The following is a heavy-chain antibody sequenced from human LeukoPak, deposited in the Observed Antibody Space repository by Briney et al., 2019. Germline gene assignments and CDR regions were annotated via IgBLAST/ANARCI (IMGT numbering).Heavy chain of an antibody. J-gene: IGHJ3*02. V-gene: IGHV1-69*05. CDR3: AREDYYDSSGYYDAFDI. CDR1: GGTFSSYA. D-gene: IGHD3-22*01. Sequence: SVKVSCKASGGTFSSYAISWVRQAPGQGLEWMGRIIPIFGTANYAQKFQGRVTITTDESTSTAYIELSSLRSEDTAVYYCAREDYYDSSGYYDAFDIWGQGTMVTVSS. CDR2: IIPIFGTA.